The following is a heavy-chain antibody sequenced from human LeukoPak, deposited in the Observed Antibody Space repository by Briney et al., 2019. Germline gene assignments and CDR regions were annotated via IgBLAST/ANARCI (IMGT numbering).Heavy chain of an antibody. J-gene: IGHJ4*02. CDR3: ARLWSGYYYFDY. Sequence: SETRSLTCTVSGGSISSGDYYWSWIRQPRGKGLEWIGYIYYSGSTYYNPSLKSRVTISVDTSKNQFSLKLSSVTAADTAVYYCARLWSGYYYFDYWGQGTLVTVSS. CDR2: IYYSGST. V-gene: IGHV4-30-4*08. CDR1: GGSISSGDYY. D-gene: IGHD3-3*01.